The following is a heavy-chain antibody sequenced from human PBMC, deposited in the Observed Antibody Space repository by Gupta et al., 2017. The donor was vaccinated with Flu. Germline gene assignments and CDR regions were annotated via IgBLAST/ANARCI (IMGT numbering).Heavy chain of an antibody. CDR2: INGDGSSI. CDR3: SRLNEADDL. Sequence: EVQLVESGGDLVQPGGSLRLSCAASGFSFSSYWIHWVRQAPGKGLEWVSRINGDGSSINYADSVKGRFTTSRDNAKNTLYLQMNSRRAEDTAVYYCSRLNEADDLWGHGTLVTVSS. CDR1: GFSFSSYW. D-gene: IGHD6-13*01. V-gene: IGHV3-74*01. J-gene: IGHJ5*02.